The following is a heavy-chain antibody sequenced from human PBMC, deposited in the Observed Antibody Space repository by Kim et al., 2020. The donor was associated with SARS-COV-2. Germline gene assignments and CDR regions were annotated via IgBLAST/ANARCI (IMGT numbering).Heavy chain of an antibody. J-gene: IGHJ4*02. CDR2: ISGSGGST. CDR1: GFTFSSYA. CDR3: AKGESSRPGVDDY. Sequence: GGSLRLSCAASGFTFSSYAMSWVRQAPGKGLEWVSDISGSGGSTYYADSVKGRFTISRDNSKNTLYLQMNSLRAEDTAVYYCAKGESSRPGVDDYWGQGTLVTVSS. V-gene: IGHV3-23*01. D-gene: IGHD6-13*01.